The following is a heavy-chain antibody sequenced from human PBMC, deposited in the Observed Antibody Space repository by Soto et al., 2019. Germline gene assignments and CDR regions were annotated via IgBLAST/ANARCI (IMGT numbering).Heavy chain of an antibody. D-gene: IGHD6-6*01. CDR2: IYYSGST. J-gene: IGHJ6*02. V-gene: IGHV4-39*01. CDR1: GGSFSGYY. Sequence: KPSETLSLTCAVYGGSFSGYYWGWIRQPPGKGLEWIGSIYYSGSTYYNPSLKSRVTISVDTSKNQFSLKLSSVTAADTAVYYCATTGSSSSVFAPYYYYYGMDVWGQGTTVTVSS. CDR3: ATTGSSSSVFAPYYYYYGMDV.